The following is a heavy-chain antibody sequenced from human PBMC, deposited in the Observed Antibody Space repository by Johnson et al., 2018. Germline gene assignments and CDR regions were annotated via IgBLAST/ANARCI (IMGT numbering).Heavy chain of an antibody. CDR1: GFTFDDYA. V-gene: IGHV3-9*01. D-gene: IGHD3-3*01. Sequence: EVQLVESGGGLVKPGGSLRLSCAASGFTFDDYAMHWVRQAPGKGLEWVSGISWNSGSIGYADSVKGRFTISRDNAKNSLYLQMNSLRAEDTALYYGAKAPVGWLGEGAEYFQHWGQGTLVTVSS. CDR2: ISWNSGSI. CDR3: AKAPVGWLGEGAEYFQH. J-gene: IGHJ1*01.